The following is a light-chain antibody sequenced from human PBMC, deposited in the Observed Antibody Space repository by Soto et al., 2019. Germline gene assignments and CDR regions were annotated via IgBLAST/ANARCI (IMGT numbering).Light chain of an antibody. CDR3: QQSYSTPLT. J-gene: IGKJ3*01. V-gene: IGKV1-39*01. Sequence: DIQMTPSPSSLSASVGDRVTITCRASQSISSYLNWYQQKPGKAPKLLIYAASSLQSGVPSRFSGSGSGTDFTLTISTLQPEDFATYSCQQSYSTPLTVGPGTKVDIK. CDR1: QSISSY. CDR2: AAS.